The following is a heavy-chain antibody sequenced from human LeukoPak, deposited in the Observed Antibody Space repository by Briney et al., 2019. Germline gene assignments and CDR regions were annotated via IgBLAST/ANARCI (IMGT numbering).Heavy chain of an antibody. J-gene: IGHJ6*03. CDR3: ARSMVRRVPASYYYYYMDV. CDR1: GFTFSDYY. Sequence: GGSLRLSCAASGFTFSDYYMSWIRQAPGKGLEWVSYISSSGSTIYCADSVKGRFTISRDNAKNSLYLQMDSLRAEDTAVYYCARSMVRRVPASYYYYYMDVWGKGTTVTVSS. D-gene: IGHD3-10*01. CDR2: ISSSGSTI. V-gene: IGHV3-11*01.